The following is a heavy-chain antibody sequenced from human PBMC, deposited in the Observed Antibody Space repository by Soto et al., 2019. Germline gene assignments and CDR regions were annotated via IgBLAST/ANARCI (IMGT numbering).Heavy chain of an antibody. V-gene: IGHV3-23*01. Sequence: GGSLRLSCAASGLSVSSNDMSWVRQAPGKGLEWVSAISGSGASTYYADSVKGRFTISRDNSKNTLFLQMNSLRAEDTAVYFCAKILFVVLVPSSLGGNNWFDPWGQGTPVTVSS. CDR3: AKILFVVLVPSSLGGNNWFDP. J-gene: IGHJ5*02. D-gene: IGHD3-10*01. CDR2: ISGSGAST. CDR1: GLSVSSND.